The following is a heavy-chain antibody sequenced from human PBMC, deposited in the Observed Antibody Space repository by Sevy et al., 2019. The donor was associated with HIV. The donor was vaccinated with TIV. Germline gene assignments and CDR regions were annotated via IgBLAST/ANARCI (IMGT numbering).Heavy chain of an antibody. CDR3: ARLESCGGDCYYFDS. J-gene: IGHJ4*02. D-gene: IGHD2-21*02. CDR2: IASHGNYN. Sequence: GGSLRLSCAASGFIFSHYDMHWVRQAPGKGLEWVAVIASHGNYNSPAASVKGRLTISRDTARNTLDLQMNSLRVEDTAVYYCARLESCGGDCYYFDSWGQGALVTVSS. CDR1: GFIFSHYD. V-gene: IGHV3-30-3*01.